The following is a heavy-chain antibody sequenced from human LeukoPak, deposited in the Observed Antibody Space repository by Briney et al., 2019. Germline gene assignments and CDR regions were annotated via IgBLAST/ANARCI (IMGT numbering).Heavy chain of an antibody. D-gene: IGHD3-9*01. CDR2: INHSGST. CDR3: ARAHYDILTGYHWFDP. V-gene: IGHV4-34*01. Sequence: SETLSLTCAVYGGSFSGYYWSWIRQPPGKGLKWIGEINHSGSTNYNPSLKSRVTISVDTSKNQFSLKLSSVTAADTAVYYCARAHYDILTGYHWFDPWGQGTLVTVSS. J-gene: IGHJ5*02. CDR1: GGSFSGYY.